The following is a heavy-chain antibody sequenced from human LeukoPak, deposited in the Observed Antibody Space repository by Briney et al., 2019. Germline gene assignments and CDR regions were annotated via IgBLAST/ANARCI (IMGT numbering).Heavy chain of an antibody. CDR2: IKSETDGGTT. CDR1: GLTVSNVW. Sequence: PGGSLRLSCAASGLTVSNVWMNWVRQAPGKGLEWVGRIKSETDGGTTDYAAPVEGRFTISRDDSKNALHLQMNSLKTEDTAVYYCATGSSGYWGQGTLVTVSS. CDR3: ATGSSGY. V-gene: IGHV3-15*01. J-gene: IGHJ4*02. D-gene: IGHD3-10*01.